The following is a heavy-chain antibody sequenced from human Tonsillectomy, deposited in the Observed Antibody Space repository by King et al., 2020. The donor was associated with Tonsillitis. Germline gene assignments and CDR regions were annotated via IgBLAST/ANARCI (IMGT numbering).Heavy chain of an antibody. V-gene: IGHV3-30*18. CDR3: ANGRLLFLPFDH. CDR1: GFTFSSYG. CDR2: ISYDGSNK. J-gene: IGHJ4*02. D-gene: IGHD2-21*02. Sequence: VQLVESGGRVVQPGKSLRLSCAASGFTFSSYGMHWVRQAPGKGLEWVAVISYDGSNKYYADSVKGRFTISRDNSKKTLYLQMNSLRVEDTAVYYCANGRLLFLPFDHWGQGTLVTVSS.